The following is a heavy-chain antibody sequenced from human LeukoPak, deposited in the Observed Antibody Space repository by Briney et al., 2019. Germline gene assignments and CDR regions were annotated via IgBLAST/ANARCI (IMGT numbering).Heavy chain of an antibody. V-gene: IGHV1-2*06. CDR2: INPNSGGT. Sequence: GASVKVSCKASGYTFTSYYMHWVRQAPGQGLEWMGRINPNSGGTDYAQKFQGRVTMTRDTSISTAYMELSRLRSDDTAVYYCARGLGRITMIVVVPRFDPWGQGTLVTVSS. D-gene: IGHD3-22*01. CDR1: GYTFTSYY. CDR3: ARGLGRITMIVVVPRFDP. J-gene: IGHJ5*02.